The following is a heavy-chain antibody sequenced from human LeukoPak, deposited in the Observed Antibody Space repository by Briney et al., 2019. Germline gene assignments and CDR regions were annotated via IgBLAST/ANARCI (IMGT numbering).Heavy chain of an antibody. J-gene: IGHJ4*02. D-gene: IGHD3-22*01. CDR1: GYTFTSYG. CDR3: ARDSNYYDSSGYYDGDDY. V-gene: IGHV1-18*01. Sequence: ASVKVSCKASGYTFTSYGISWVRQAPGQGLEWMGWISAYNGNTNYAQKLQGRVTMTTDTSTSTAYMELRSLRSDDTAVYYCARDSNYYDSSGYYDGDDYWGQGTLVTVSS. CDR2: ISAYNGNT.